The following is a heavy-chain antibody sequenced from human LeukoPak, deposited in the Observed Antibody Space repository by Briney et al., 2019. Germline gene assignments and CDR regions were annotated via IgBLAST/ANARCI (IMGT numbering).Heavy chain of an antibody. V-gene: IGHV1-2*02. CDR2: INPNSGGT. CDR3: ARGSLTLVVPGDAFDI. Sequence: ASVKVSCKASGYTFTGYYMHWVRQAPGQGLEWMGWINPNSGGTNYAQKFQGRVTMTRDTSISTAYMELSWLRSDDTAVYYCARGSLTLVVPGDAFDIWGQGTMVTVSS. CDR1: GYTFTGYY. D-gene: IGHD6-13*01. J-gene: IGHJ3*02.